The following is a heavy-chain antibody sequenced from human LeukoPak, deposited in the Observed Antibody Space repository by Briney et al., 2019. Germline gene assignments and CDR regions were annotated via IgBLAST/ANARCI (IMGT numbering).Heavy chain of an antibody. V-gene: IGHV7-4-1*02. CDR2: INTNTGNP. Sequence: ASVKVSCKASGYTLTSYAMNWVRQAPGQGLEWMGWINTNTGNPTYAQGFTGRFVFSLDTSVSTAYLQISSLKAEDTAVYYCARVTEDSGWTFVGYWGQGTLVTVSS. CDR1: GYTLTSYA. J-gene: IGHJ4*02. CDR3: ARVTEDSGWTFVGY. D-gene: IGHD6-19*01.